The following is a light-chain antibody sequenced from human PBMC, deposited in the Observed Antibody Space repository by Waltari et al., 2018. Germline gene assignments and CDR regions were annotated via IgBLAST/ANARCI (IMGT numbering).Light chain of an antibody. V-gene: IGLV3-21*01. CDR2: YDN. Sequence: SYVLTQPPSVSVAPGETARLTCGGNNIESKNVNWYRQRPGQAPVVVISYDNDRAAGIPERFSGSNSGNTATLTISRVEAGDEADYYCQVWDANTDPGVFGTGTEVTVL. CDR1: NIESKN. CDR3: QVWDANTDPGV. J-gene: IGLJ1*01.